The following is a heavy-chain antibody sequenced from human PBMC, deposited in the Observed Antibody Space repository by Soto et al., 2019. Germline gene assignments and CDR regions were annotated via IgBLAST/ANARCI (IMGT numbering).Heavy chain of an antibody. CDR2: IFWNDDD. Sequence: LTCTLSGFSLTRTGVGVGWIRQPPGKALEWLALIFWNDDDRYSPSLKNRLTITKDTSKNQVVLTMTNMDPVDTATYYCAHVLFGEHCDSTSCLNPFDVWGQGTMVTVSS. CDR3: AHVLFGEHCDSTSCLNPFDV. D-gene: IGHD2-2*01. V-gene: IGHV2-5*01. CDR1: GFSLTRTGVG. J-gene: IGHJ3*01.